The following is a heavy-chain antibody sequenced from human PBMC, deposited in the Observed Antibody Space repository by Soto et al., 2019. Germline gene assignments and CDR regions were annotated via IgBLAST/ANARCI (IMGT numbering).Heavy chain of an antibody. CDR2: IYYSGGT. V-gene: IGHV4-31*03. D-gene: IGHD2-2*01. CDR1: VGSISIGGYD. J-gene: IGHJ6*01. CDR3: ARDPKYCSSTSCYDYGMDV. Sequence: TLSVTCTFSVGSISIGGYDWSWIRQHPGNGMEWIGYIYYSGGTYYNPSLKSRVTISVDTSKNQFSLKLSSVTAADTAVYYCARDPKYCSSTSCYDYGMDVWGQGTTVTVSS.